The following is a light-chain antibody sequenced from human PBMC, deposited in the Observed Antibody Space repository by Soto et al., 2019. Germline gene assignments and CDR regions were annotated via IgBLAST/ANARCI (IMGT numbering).Light chain of an antibody. CDR3: HQYGSSPGT. Sequence: EIVLTQSPGTLSLSPGERATLSCRASQSVTSSYLAWYQQKPGQAPRLLIYGASSRATGVPDRFSGSGSGTGFTLTISRLEPEDFVVYYCHQYGSSPGTFGQGTKVEIK. CDR1: QSVTSSY. V-gene: IGKV3-20*01. CDR2: GAS. J-gene: IGKJ1*01.